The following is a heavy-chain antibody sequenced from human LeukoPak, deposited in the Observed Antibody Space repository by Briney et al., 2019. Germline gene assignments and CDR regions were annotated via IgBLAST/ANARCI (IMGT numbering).Heavy chain of an antibody. CDR1: GFTFSSSW. CDR2: IKQDGSEK. CDR3: VREPGLGYAFDS. D-gene: IGHD5-12*01. Sequence: GGSLRLSCAVSGFTFSSSWMGWVRQAPGKGLEWAANIKQDGSEKNYVDSVKGRFTISRDNARNSLFLQINSLRAEDTAVYYCVREPGLGYAFDSGAEGQWSPSPQ. J-gene: IGHJ3*02. V-gene: IGHV3-7*01.